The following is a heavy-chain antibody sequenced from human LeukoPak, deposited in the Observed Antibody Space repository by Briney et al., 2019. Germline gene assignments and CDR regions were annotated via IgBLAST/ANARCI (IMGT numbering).Heavy chain of an antibody. Sequence: PSQTLSLTCTVSGGSISSGGYYWSWIRQHPGKGLEWIGYIYYSGSTYYNPSLKSRVTISVDTSKNQFSLKLSSVTAADTAVYYWGRDSASRVYYDYWGQEPRVTVSS. D-gene: IGHD3-22*01. V-gene: IGHV4-31*03. CDR3: GRDSASRVYYDY. CDR2: IYYSGST. CDR1: GGSISSGGYY. J-gene: IGHJ4*02.